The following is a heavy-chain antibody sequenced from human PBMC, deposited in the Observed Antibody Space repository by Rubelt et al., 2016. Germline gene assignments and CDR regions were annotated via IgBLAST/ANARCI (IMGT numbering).Heavy chain of an antibody. D-gene: IGHD5-24*01. V-gene: IGHV1-18*04. CDR3: ARDGYNDIWGFFDY. J-gene: IGHJ4*02. CDR1: GYTFSTYG. CDR2: ISAYNGNT. Sequence: QVQLVQSGAEVKKPGASVKVSCKASGYTFSTYGISWVRQAPGQGLEWMGWISAYNGNTDYAQRVQGRVTLTTETSTSTAYMELRSLRSDDTAVYYCARDGYNDIWGFFDYWGQGTLVTVSS.